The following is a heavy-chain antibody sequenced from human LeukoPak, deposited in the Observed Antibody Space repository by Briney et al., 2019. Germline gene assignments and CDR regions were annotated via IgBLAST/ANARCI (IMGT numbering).Heavy chain of an antibody. V-gene: IGHV4-34*01. CDR1: GGSFSGYY. Sequence: PSETLPLTCAVYGGSFSGYYWSWIRQPPGKGLEWIGEINHSGSTNYNPSLKSRVTISVDTSKNQFSLKLSSVTAADTAVYYCARHVGYSGFISRFQSRFDPWGQGTLVTVSS. J-gene: IGHJ5*02. D-gene: IGHD5-12*01. CDR2: INHSGST. CDR3: ARHVGYSGFISRFQSRFDP.